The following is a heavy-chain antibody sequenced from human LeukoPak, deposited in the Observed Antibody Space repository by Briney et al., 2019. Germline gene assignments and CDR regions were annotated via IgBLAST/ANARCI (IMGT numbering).Heavy chain of an antibody. V-gene: IGHV1-8*01. CDR2: MNPNSGNT. D-gene: IGHD2-15*01. CDR1: GYTFTSYD. CDR3: ARRPVACSGGSCYRNWFDP. J-gene: IGHJ5*02. Sequence: ASVKVSCKASGYTFTSYDINWVRQATGQGLEWMGWMNPNSGNTGYAQKFQGRVTMTRNTSISTAYMELSSLRSEDTPVYYCARRPVACSGGSCYRNWFDPWGQGTLVTVSS.